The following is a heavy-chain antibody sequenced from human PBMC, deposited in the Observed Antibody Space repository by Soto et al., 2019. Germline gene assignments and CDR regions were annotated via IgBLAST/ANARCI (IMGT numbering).Heavy chain of an antibody. D-gene: IGHD4-17*01. CDR2: ISGSGGST. CDR1: GFTFSSYA. V-gene: IGHV3-23*01. J-gene: IGHJ6*02. CDR3: ASRGGDYHYYYYGMDV. Sequence: EVQLLESGGGLVQPGGSLRLSCAASGFTFSSYAMSWVRQAPGKGLEWVSAISGSGGSTYYADSVKGRFTISRDNSKNTLYLQMNSLRAEDTAVYYCASRGGDYHYYYYGMDVWGQGTTVTVSS.